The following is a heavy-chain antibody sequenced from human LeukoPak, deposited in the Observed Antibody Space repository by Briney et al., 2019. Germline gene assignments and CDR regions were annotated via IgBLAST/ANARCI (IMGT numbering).Heavy chain of an antibody. Sequence: SETLSLTCAVYGGSFSGYYWSWIRQPPGKGLEWIGEINHSGSTNYNPSLKSRVTISVDTSKNQFSLKLSSVTAADTGIYYCARSGAIFGVVVIRSYFDYWGQGILVTVPS. CDR2: INHSGST. CDR1: GGSFSGYY. J-gene: IGHJ4*02. CDR3: ARSGAIFGVVVIRSYFDY. D-gene: IGHD3-3*01. V-gene: IGHV4-34*01.